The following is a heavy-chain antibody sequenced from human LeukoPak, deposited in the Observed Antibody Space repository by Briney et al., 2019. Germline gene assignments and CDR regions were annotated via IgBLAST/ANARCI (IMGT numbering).Heavy chain of an antibody. CDR3: ARDWELRL. V-gene: IGHV3-53*01. Sequence: AGGSLRLSCAASGFTVRSNYMSWVRQAPGKGLEWVSVIYTGGYTYYADSVKGRFTISRDNSKNTLYLQMNSLRFEDTAVYYCARDWELRLWGQGTLVTVSS. CDR2: IYTGGYT. J-gene: IGHJ1*01. CDR1: GFTVRSNY. D-gene: IGHD1-26*01.